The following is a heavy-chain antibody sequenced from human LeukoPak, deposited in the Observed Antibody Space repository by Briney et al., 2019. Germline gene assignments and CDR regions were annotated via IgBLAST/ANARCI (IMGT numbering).Heavy chain of an antibody. CDR2: MSPNSGNT. CDR3: ASARGVVVGARYFDY. D-gene: IGHD2-15*01. CDR1: GYTFTSYD. Sequence: ASVKVSCKASGYTFTSYDINWVRQATGQGLEWMGWMSPNSGNTGYAQKFQGRVTMTRNTSISTAYMELSCLRSEDTAVYYCASARGVVVGARYFDYWGQGTLVTVSS. V-gene: IGHV1-8*01. J-gene: IGHJ4*02.